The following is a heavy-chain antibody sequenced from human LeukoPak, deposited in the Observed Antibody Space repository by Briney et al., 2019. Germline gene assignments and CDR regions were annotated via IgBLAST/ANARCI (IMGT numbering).Heavy chain of an antibody. J-gene: IGHJ4*02. CDR1: GGSISSSSYY. CDR3: ATRIVGATDPDY. Sequence: SETLSLTCTVSGGSISSSSYYWGWIRQPPGKGLEWIGSIYYSGSAYYNPSLKSRVTISVDTSKNQFSLKLSSVTAADTAVYYCATRIVGATDPDYWGQGTLVTVSS. CDR2: IYYSGSA. D-gene: IGHD1-26*01. V-gene: IGHV4-39*01.